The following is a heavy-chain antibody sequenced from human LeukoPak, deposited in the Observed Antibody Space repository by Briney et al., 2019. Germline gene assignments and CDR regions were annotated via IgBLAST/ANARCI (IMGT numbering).Heavy chain of an antibody. Sequence: PGGSLRLACAASGFTLTTYAMNWVRQAPGKGLEWVSGISGSGGRTYYADSVKGRFTISRDNFKNTLYLQMNSLRAEDTAVYYCAKGKNDYVWGSSDFDYWGQGTLVTVSS. V-gene: IGHV3-23*01. CDR2: ISGSGGRT. CDR3: AKGKNDYVWGSSDFDY. J-gene: IGHJ4*02. CDR1: GFTLTTYA. D-gene: IGHD3-16*01.